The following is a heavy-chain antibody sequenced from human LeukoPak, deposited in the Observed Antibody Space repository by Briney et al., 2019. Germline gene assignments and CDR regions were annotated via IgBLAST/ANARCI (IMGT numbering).Heavy chain of an antibody. D-gene: IGHD3-3*01. CDR3: ARETPFDFWSGYYIGVDYYYYMDV. CDR1: GGSISSYY. V-gene: IGHV4-4*07. Sequence: SETLSLTCTVSGGSISSYYWSWIRQPAGKGLEWIGRIYTSGSTNYNPSLKSRVTMSVDTSKNQFSLKLSSVTAADTAVYYCARETPFDFWSGYYIGVDYYYYMDVWGKGTTVTVSS. J-gene: IGHJ6*03. CDR2: IYTSGST.